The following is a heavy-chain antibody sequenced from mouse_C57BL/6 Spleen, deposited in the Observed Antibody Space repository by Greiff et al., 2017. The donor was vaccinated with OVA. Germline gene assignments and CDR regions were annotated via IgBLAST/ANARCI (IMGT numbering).Heavy chain of an antibody. CDR1: GYSITSGYD. D-gene: IGHD1-1*01. J-gene: IGHJ3*01. CDR3: ARGSYGSSAWFAD. CDR2: ISYSGSP. Sequence: EVKLVESGPGMVKPSQSLSLTCTVTGYSITSGYDWHWIRHFPGNKLEWMGYISYSGSPNYNPSLNNRISITHDTSKNHFFLKLNSVTTEDTATYYCARGSYGSSAWFADWGQGTLGTVSA. V-gene: IGHV3-1*01.